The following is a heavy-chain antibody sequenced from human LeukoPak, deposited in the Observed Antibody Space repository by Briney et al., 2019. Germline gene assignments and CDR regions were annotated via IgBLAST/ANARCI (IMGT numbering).Heavy chain of an antibody. J-gene: IGHJ4*02. CDR3: ARLNAWWDILTGYYKAIFDY. CDR2: IYYSGST. D-gene: IGHD3-9*01. CDR1: GGSISRSSYY. Sequence: SETLSLTCSVSGGSISRSSYYWGWIRQPPGKGLEWIGSIYYSGSTYYNPSLKSRVTISVDTSKNQFSLKLSSVTAADTAVYYCARLNAWWDILTGYYKAIFDYWGQGTLVTVSS. V-gene: IGHV4-39*01.